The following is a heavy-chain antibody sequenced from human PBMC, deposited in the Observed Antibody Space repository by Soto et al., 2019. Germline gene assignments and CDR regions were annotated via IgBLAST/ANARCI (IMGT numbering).Heavy chain of an antibody. V-gene: IGHV1-69*02. CDR1: GGTFSSYT. CDR2: IIPILGIA. CDR3: ASLYSSGYQKSGMDV. Sequence: SVKVSCKASGGTFSSYTISWVRQAPGQGLEWMGRIIPILGIANYAQKFQGRVTITADKSTSTAYMELSSLRSEDTAVYYCASLYSSGYQKSGMDVWGQGTTVTVSS. D-gene: IGHD3-22*01. J-gene: IGHJ6*02.